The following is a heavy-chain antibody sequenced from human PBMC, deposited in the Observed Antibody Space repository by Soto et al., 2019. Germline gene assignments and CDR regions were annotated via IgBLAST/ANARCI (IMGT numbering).Heavy chain of an antibody. Sequence: SETLSLTCTVSGGSISSSSYYWGWIRQPPGKGLEWIGNIYYSGSTYYNPSLKSRVTISVDTSKNQFSLKLSSVTAADTAVYYCAGIPYYYDSSGYYVFDYWGQGTLVTVSS. V-gene: IGHV4-39*07. CDR3: AGIPYYYDSSGYYVFDY. CDR1: GGSISSSSYY. J-gene: IGHJ4*02. CDR2: IYYSGST. D-gene: IGHD3-22*01.